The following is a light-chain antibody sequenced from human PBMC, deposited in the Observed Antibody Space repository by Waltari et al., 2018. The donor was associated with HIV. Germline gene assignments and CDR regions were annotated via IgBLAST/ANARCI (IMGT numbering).Light chain of an antibody. CDR1: RSDVGGFNH. CDR3: SSYAGSNNHV. V-gene: IGLV2-8*01. CDR2: EVS. Sequence: QSALTQPPSASGSPGQSVTISCTGTRSDVGGFNHVSWYHQHPGKAPKLIIHEVSKRPSWVPDRFSGSKSGNTASLTVSGLQAEDEADYYCSSYAGSNNHVFGSGTKVTVL. J-gene: IGLJ1*01.